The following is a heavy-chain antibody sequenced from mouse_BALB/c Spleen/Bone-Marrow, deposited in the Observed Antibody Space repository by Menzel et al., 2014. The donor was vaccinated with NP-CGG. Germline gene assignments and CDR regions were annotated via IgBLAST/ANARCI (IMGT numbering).Heavy chain of an antibody. CDR3: ARYYRYDFDY. CDR2: INPDNGDT. D-gene: IGHD2-14*01. V-gene: IGHV1-18*01. Sequence: VQLQQSGPELVKPGASMNISCKASGYSLXGYTMNWVKQSHGKNLEWIGLINPDNGDTSCNQKFKGKATLTIDKSSSTAYMELLSLTSEDSAVYYCARYYRYDFDYWGQGTTLTVSS. J-gene: IGHJ2*01. CDR1: GYSLXGYT.